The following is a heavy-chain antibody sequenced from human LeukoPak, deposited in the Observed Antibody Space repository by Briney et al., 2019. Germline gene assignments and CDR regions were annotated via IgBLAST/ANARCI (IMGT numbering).Heavy chain of an antibody. CDR1: GGSISSYY. CDR2: IYYSGST. V-gene: IGHV4-59*08. D-gene: IGHD3-16*01. J-gene: IGHJ4*02. Sequence: SETLSLTCTVSGGSISSYYWSWIRQPPGKELEWIGYIYYSGSTNYNPSLKSRVTISVDTSKNQFSLNLSSVTAADTAVYYCARLITAFQAFDSWGQGTLVTVSS. CDR3: ARLITAFQAFDS.